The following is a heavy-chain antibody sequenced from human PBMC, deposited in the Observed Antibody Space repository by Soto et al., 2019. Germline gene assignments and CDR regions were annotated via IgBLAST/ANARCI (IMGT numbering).Heavy chain of an antibody. CDR3: ARDRGAYCGGDCYSLGY. CDR1: GFTFSSYW. D-gene: IGHD2-21*02. V-gene: IGHV3-7*01. J-gene: IGHJ4*02. Sequence: EVQLVESGGGLVQPGGSLRLSCAASGFTFSSYWMSWVRQAPGKGLEWVANIKQDGSEKYYVDSVKGRFTISRDNAKNSLYLQMNGLRAEDTGVYYCARDRGAYCGGDCYSLGYWGQGTLVTVSS. CDR2: IKQDGSEK.